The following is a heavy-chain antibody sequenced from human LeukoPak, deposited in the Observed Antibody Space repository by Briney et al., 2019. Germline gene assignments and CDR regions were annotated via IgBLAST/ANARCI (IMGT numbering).Heavy chain of an antibody. J-gene: IGHJ4*02. CDR3: AKEGPGSGGYFDD. D-gene: IGHD3-3*01. Sequence: PGGSLRLSCAASGFTFSSYIMSWVRQAPGKGLEWVSLIGGSGDSTYYADSVKGRFTISRDNSKNTLYLRMNSLRADDTAVYYCAKEGPGSGGYFDDWGQGTLVTVSS. V-gene: IGHV3-23*01. CDR1: GFTFSSYI. CDR2: IGGSGDST.